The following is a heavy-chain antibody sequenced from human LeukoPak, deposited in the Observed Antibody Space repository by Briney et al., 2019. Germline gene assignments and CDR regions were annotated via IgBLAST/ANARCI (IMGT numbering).Heavy chain of an antibody. D-gene: IGHD4-23*01. Sequence: GGSLRLSCAASGFTFNNHAMNWVRQAPGKGLEWVSTVTGGVGSTYYADSVKGRFTISRDNSKNTLYLQMNSLRAEDTAVYYCAKSSGNSVSNWFDPWGQGTLVTVSS. CDR3: AKSSGNSVSNWFDP. V-gene: IGHV3-23*01. CDR1: GFTFNNHA. CDR2: VTGGVGST. J-gene: IGHJ5*02.